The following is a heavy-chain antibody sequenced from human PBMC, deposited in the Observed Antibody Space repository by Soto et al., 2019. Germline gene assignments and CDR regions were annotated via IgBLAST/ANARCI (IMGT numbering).Heavy chain of an antibody. CDR3: AREGGSGSYRYYGMDV. D-gene: IGHD3-10*01. J-gene: IGHJ6*02. V-gene: IGHV1-69*12. CDR2: IIPIFGTA. CDR1: GGTFSSYT. Sequence: QVQLVQSGAEVKKPGSSVKVSCKASGGTFSSYTISWVRQAPGQGLEWMGGIIPIFGTANYAQKFQGRVTVTAAESKSTAYMELSSLRSEDTAVYYCAREGGSGSYRYYGMDVWGQGTTVTVSS.